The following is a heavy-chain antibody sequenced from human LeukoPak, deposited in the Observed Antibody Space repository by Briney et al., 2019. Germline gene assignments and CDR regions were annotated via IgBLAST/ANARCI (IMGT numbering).Heavy chain of an antibody. V-gene: IGHV1-18*01. CDR1: GYTFTSYG. Sequence: ASVKVSCTASGYTFTSYGISWVRQAPGQGLEWMGWISAYNGNTNYAQKLQGRVTMTTDTSTSTAYMELRSLRSDDTAVYYCARGLVPAAICWWFDPWGQGTLVTVSS. CDR3: ARGLVPAAICWWFDP. J-gene: IGHJ5*02. D-gene: IGHD2-2*02. CDR2: ISAYNGNT.